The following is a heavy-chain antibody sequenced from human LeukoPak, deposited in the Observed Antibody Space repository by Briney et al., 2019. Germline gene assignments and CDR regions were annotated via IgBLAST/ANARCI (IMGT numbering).Heavy chain of an antibody. J-gene: IGHJ4*02. D-gene: IGHD3-3*01. CDR1: GGSISSYY. CDR3: ARVAERPPYYDFWSGYGGVFDY. V-gene: IGHV4-4*07. CDR2: IYTSGST. Sequence: SETLSLTCTISGGSISSYYWSWIRQPAGKGLEWIGRIYTSGSTNYNPSLKSRVTMSVDTSKNQFSLKLSSVTAADTAVYYCARVAERPPYYDFWSGYGGVFDYWGQGTLVTVSS.